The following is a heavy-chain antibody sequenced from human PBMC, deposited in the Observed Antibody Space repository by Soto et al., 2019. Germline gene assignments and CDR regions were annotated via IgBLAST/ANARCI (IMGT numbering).Heavy chain of an antibody. J-gene: IGHJ4*02. Sequence: DVQLVESGGGLVQPGGSLRLSCAASGFTFSSYWMSWVRQAPGKGLEWVANIKQHGSERWYVDSVKGRFTISRDNAKNSLYLQMNSLSPEDTAVYFCASGAGGVSGYWGQGTLVTVSS. CDR3: ASGAGGVSGY. V-gene: IGHV3-7*05. CDR1: GFTFSSYW. D-gene: IGHD2-8*02. CDR2: IKQHGSER.